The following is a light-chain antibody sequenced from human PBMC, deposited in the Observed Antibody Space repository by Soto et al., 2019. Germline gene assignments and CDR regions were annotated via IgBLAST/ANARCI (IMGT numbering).Light chain of an antibody. V-gene: IGLV2-14*01. J-gene: IGLJ2*01. CDR1: VSDVGAYNY. CDR2: EVS. CDR3: SSYTNSSTVV. Sequence: QSALTQPASVSVSPGHLITISFTGTVSDVGAYNYVSWYQQHPGKAPKLMIYEVSKRPSGVSHRFSGSKSGNTASLTISGLQAEDEADYYCSSYTNSSTVVFCGGTQLTVL.